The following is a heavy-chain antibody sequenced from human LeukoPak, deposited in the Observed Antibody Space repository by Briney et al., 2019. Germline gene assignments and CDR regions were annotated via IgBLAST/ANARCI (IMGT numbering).Heavy chain of an antibody. D-gene: IGHD5-12*01. CDR3: ARDSGGGFSSFGSWGFEATKQNWFDP. V-gene: IGHV7-4-1*02. CDR1: GYTFTSYA. J-gene: IGHJ5*02. CDR2: INTNTGNP. Sequence: ASVKVSCKASGYTFTSYAMNWVRQAPGQGLEWMGWINTNTGNPTYAQGFTGRFVFSLDTSVSTAYLQISSLKAEDTAVYYCARDSGGGFSSFGSWGFEATKQNWFDPWGQGTLVTVSS.